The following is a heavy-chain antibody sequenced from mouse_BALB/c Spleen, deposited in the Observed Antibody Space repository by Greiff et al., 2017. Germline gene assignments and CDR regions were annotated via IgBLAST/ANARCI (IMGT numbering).Heavy chain of an antibody. D-gene: IGHD2-14*01. CDR1: GYAFSSSW. Sequence: QVQLQQSGPELVKPGASVKISCKASGYAFSSSWMNWVKQRPGQGLEWIGRIYPGDGDTNYNGKFKGKAKLTADKSSSTAYMQLSSLTSVDSAVFFYASGGYYRYDGTAMDYWGQGTSVTVSS. CDR3: ASGGYYRYDGTAMDY. CDR2: IYPGDGDT. J-gene: IGHJ4*01. V-gene: IGHV1-82*01.